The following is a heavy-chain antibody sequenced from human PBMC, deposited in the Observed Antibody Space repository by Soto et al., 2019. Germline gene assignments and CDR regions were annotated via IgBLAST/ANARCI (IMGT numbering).Heavy chain of an antibody. CDR1: GGSISSGGYY. D-gene: IGHD3-22*01. V-gene: IGHV4-31*03. J-gene: IGHJ6*02. CDR3: ARTRSGYYPKGADYGMDV. CDR2: IYYSGST. Sequence: QVQLQESGPGLVKPSQTLSLTCTVSGGSISSGGYYWSWIRQHPGKGLEWIGYIYYSGSTYYNPSLKSRVTISVDTSKNQFSLKLSSVTDADTAVYYCARTRSGYYPKGADYGMDVWGQGTTVTVSS.